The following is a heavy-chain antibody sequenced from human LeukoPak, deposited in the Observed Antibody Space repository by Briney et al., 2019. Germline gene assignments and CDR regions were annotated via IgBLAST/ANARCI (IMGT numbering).Heavy chain of an antibody. CDR1: GGSISSYY. J-gene: IGHJ4*02. D-gene: IGHD3-3*01. CDR2: IYYSGST. CDR3: ARGYDFWSGYRLGYFDY. Sequence: SETLSLTCTVSGGSISSYYWSWIRQPPGKGLEWIGYIYYSGSTNYNPSLKSRVTISVDTSKNQFSLKLSSVTAADTAVYYCARGYDFWSGYRLGYFDYWGQGTLVTVSS. V-gene: IGHV4-59*12.